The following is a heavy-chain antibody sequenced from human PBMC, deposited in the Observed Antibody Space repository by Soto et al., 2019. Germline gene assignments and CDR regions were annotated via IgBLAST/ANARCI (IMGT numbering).Heavy chain of an antibody. CDR3: ARDTFGGAYDFLH. CDR2: ISSGGST. Sequence: EVQLVESGGGLVQPGGSLRLSCAASGFTVSSFYMTWVRQAPGKGLQWVAVISSGGSTYYADSVKGRFTISRDNSKNTLYLEMNSLRAEDTAVYYRARDTFGGAYDFLHGGQGTLVPVSS. J-gene: IGHJ4*02. V-gene: IGHV3-66*01. D-gene: IGHD3-3*01. CDR1: GFTVSSFY.